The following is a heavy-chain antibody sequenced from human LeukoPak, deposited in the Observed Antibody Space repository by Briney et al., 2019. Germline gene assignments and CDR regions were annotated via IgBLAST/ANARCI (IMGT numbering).Heavy chain of an antibody. CDR3: ARGLGSMLRGGGNWFDP. CDR2: IYTSGTT. CDR1: GASITSGTYY. J-gene: IGHJ5*02. V-gene: IGHV4-61*02. Sequence: SQTLSLTCTVSGASITSGTYYWGWIRQPAGKGLEYIGRIYTSGTTNYNPSVKSRVTISIDTSKNQFSLTLRSVTAADTAVYYCARGLGSMLRGGGNWFDPWGQGTLVIVSS. D-gene: IGHD3-10*01.